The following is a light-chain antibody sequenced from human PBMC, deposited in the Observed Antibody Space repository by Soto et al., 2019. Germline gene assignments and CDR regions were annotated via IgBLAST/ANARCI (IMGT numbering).Light chain of an antibody. CDR1: TNGIGVYDF. Sequence: QSVLTQPPSASGSPGPSVTISCSGTTNGIGVYDFVSWYQHHPGKAPRLLIYEVVQRPSGVPDRFSGSKSGNTASLTVSGLQAADEADYFCKSYAGSNTYVFGSGTKV. CDR2: EVV. V-gene: IGLV2-8*01. CDR3: KSYAGSNTYV. J-gene: IGLJ1*01.